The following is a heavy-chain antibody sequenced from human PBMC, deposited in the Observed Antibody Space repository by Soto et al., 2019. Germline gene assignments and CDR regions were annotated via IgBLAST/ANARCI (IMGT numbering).Heavy chain of an antibody. D-gene: IGHD3-10*01. V-gene: IGHV3-23*01. CDR2: ISGMEDRT. CDR3: AKTYTGG. J-gene: IGHJ4*02. Sequence: GGSLRLSXTASGFNLRDQALSWVRQAPGGGLEWVSGISGMEDRTNYADFVKGRFFISKDRAKNTLNLQMNGLRDDDTAVYYCAKTYTGGWGQGTQVTVSS. CDR1: GFNLRDQA.